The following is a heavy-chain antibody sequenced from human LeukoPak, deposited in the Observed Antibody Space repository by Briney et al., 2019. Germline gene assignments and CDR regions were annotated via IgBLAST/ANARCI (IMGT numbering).Heavy chain of an antibody. CDR1: GFSFSDYW. CDR3: ARDEAWYCSSTSCPTPLDY. Sequence: PGGSLRLSCAASGFSFSDYWMSWVRQAPGKGLEWVANIKQDGSEKYYVDSVKGRFTISRDNAKNSLYLQMNSLRAEDTAVYYCARDEAWYCSSTSCPTPLDYWGQGTLVTVSS. V-gene: IGHV3-7*01. D-gene: IGHD2-2*01. J-gene: IGHJ4*02. CDR2: IKQDGSEK.